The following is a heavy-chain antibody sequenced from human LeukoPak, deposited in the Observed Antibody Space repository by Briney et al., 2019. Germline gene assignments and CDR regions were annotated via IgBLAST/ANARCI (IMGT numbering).Heavy chain of an antibody. CDR3: ARDPTRRDYYDSSGYWNWFDP. Sequence: GGSLRLSCAASGFTFSDSDMSWVRQASGKGLEWVSYISRTGSTVYYPDSVKGRFTISRDNAKNSLFLQMNSLRAEDTAVYYCARDPTRRDYYDSSGYWNWFDPWGQGTLVTVSS. V-gene: IGHV3-11*01. CDR1: GFTFSDSD. D-gene: IGHD3-22*01. CDR2: ISRTGSTV. J-gene: IGHJ5*02.